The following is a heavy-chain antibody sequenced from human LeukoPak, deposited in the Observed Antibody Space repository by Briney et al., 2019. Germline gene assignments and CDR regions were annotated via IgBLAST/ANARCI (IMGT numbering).Heavy chain of an antibody. CDR1: GFTFSSYS. CDR2: ISSSSSYI. Sequence: GGSLRLSCAASGFTFSSYSMNWVRQAPGKGLEWVSSISSSSSYIYYADSVKGRFTISRDNAKNPLYLQMNSLRAEDTAVYYCAKDGSGKAVAGKIDYWGQGTLVTVSS. V-gene: IGHV3-21*01. D-gene: IGHD6-19*01. CDR3: AKDGSGKAVAGKIDY. J-gene: IGHJ4*02.